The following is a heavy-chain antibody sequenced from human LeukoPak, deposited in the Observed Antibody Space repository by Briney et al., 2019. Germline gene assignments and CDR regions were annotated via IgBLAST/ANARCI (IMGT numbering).Heavy chain of an antibody. Sequence: GESLKISFKGSGYRFTSYWIGWVRQMPGKGLEWMGIIYPGDSDTRYSPSFQGQVTISADKSISTAYLQWSSLKASDTAMYYCARRDETLGYCSSTSCYSQAVDYWGQGTLLTVSS. D-gene: IGHD2-2*01. CDR1: GYRFTSYW. CDR2: IYPGDSDT. CDR3: ARRDETLGYCSSTSCYSQAVDY. V-gene: IGHV5-51*01. J-gene: IGHJ4*02.